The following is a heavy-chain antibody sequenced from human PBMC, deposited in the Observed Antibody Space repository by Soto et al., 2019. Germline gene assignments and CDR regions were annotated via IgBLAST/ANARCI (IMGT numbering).Heavy chain of an antibody. CDR3: GRQGTSTVYEFIES. CDR1: GKTFTTQW. J-gene: IGHJ5*01. V-gene: IGHV5-10-1*01. CDR2: INPSDSYS. Sequence: PGESLKISGSASGKTFTTQWNTWVRQMPRKGLEVMGRINPSDSYSDYSPSFQGHVTISVDKSSSNAYLKWSGMKASYTAIYYCGRQGTSTVYEFIESWRQGTLVTVSS. D-gene: IGHD1-7*01.